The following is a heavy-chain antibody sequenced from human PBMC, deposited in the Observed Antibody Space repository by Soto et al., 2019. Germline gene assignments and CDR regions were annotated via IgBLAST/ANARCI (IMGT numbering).Heavy chain of an antibody. V-gene: IGHV1-18*01. Sequence: QVQLVQSGVEVKKPGASVRVSCKASGYTFTNYGITWVRQAPGQGLEWLGWISGYNGNTNYAQKFQGRVTMTTDTSTSTAYMDLTSLRYDDTAVYYCAIGGRFAVADTDYWGQGTLLTVSS. CDR1: GYTFTNYG. J-gene: IGHJ4*02. CDR2: ISGYNGNT. CDR3: AIGGRFAVADTDY. D-gene: IGHD3-3*01.